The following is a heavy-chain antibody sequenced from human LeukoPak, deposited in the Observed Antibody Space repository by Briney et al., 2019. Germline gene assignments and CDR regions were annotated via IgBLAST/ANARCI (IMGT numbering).Heavy chain of an antibody. CDR2: ISGSGLTT. CDR3: ARHYYESSGYYYELDY. CDR1: GFPFSSFA. V-gene: IGHV3-23*01. J-gene: IGHJ4*02. D-gene: IGHD3-22*01. Sequence: GSLRLSCAASGFPFSSFAMSWVRQAPGKGLEWVSSISGSGLTTYYADSVKGRFTISRDNSKNTLHLQMNSLRAEDTAVYYCARHYYESSGYYYELDYWGQGTLVTVSS.